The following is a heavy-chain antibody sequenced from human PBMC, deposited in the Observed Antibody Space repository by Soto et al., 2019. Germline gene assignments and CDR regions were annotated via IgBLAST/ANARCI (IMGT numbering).Heavy chain of an antibody. Sequence: GGSLRLSCAVSGFTFTNYGFNWVRQAPGKGLEWVSSVSKSDYTYYSDSVKGRFTISRDNAKNSVSLQMNNLRAEDTAVYYCTREDSIIIPAVADFWGHGTLVTVSS. CDR2: VSKSDYT. CDR1: GFTFTNYG. CDR3: TREDSIIIPAVADF. D-gene: IGHD6-19*01. J-gene: IGHJ4*01. V-gene: IGHV3-21*01.